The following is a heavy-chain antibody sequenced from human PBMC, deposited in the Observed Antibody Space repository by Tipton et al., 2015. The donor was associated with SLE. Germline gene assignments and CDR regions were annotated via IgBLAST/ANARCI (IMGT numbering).Heavy chain of an antibody. CDR3: ARRGYCSSTSCYRLGYYMDV. CDR2: INHSGST. J-gene: IGHJ6*03. V-gene: IGHV4-34*01. Sequence: LRLSCAVYGGSFSGYYWSWIRQPPGKGLEWIGEINHSGSTNYNSSLKSRVTISVDTSKNQFSLKLSSVTAADTAVYYCARRGYCSSTSCYRLGYYMDVWGKGTTVTVSS. D-gene: IGHD2-2*02. CDR1: GGSFSGYY.